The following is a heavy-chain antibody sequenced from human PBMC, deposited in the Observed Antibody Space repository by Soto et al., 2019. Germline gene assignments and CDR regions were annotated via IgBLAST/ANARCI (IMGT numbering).Heavy chain of an antibody. D-gene: IGHD4-17*01. CDR3: ARNNADYEVY. CDR2: INSRGQSI. Sequence: EGQLVESGGDLVQPGGSLRLSCVASGFIFSDYEMNWVRQAPGKGLEWVSYINSRGQSIHYADSVKGRFTISRDNAKNSLYLQMNSLRVVDTAVYYCARNNADYEVYWGQGTLVTVSS. CDR1: GFIFSDYE. V-gene: IGHV3-48*03. J-gene: IGHJ4*02.